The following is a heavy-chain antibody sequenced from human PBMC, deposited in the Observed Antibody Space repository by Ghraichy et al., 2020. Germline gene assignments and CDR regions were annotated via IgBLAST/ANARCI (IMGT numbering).Heavy chain of an antibody. D-gene: IGHD1-7*01. CDR1: GGSITSYY. CDR2: IYYSGST. J-gene: IGHJ5*02. CDR3: ARGTTRLDWFDP. V-gene: IGHV4-59*01. Sequence: SETLSLTCTLSGGSITSYYWSWIRQPPGKGLEWIGYIYYSGSTNYNPSLKSRVTISVDTSKNQFSLKLSSVTAADTAVYYCARGTTRLDWFDPWGQGTLVTVSS.